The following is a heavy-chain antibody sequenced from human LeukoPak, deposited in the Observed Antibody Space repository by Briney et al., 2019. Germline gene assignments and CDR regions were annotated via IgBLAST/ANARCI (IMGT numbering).Heavy chain of an antibody. Sequence: GGSLRLSCAASGFTFSSDAMHWVRQPPGKGLEWVALISYQGNNKFYADSVKGRFTISRDNSQNTLSLQMNNLITEDTAVYYCAKSGGPRTGYYGNYFDSWGQGTLVTVSS. J-gene: IGHJ4*02. CDR3: AKSGGPRTGYYGNYFDS. CDR1: GFTFSSDA. V-gene: IGHV3-30-3*02. CDR2: ISYQGNNK. D-gene: IGHD3/OR15-3a*01.